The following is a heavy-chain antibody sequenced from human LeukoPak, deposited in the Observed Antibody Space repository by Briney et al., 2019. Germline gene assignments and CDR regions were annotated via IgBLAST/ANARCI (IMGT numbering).Heavy chain of an antibody. CDR1: GGSISSYY. CDR2: IYTSGST. D-gene: IGHD3-3*01. Sequence: SETLSLTCTVSGGSISSYYWSWIRQPAGKGLEWIGRIYTSGSTNYNPSLKSRVTMSVDTSKHQFSLKLSSVTAADTAVYYCARDFSYYDFWSGYYNAGSNWFDPWGQGTLVTVSS. J-gene: IGHJ5*02. CDR3: ARDFSYYDFWSGYYNAGSNWFDP. V-gene: IGHV4-4*07.